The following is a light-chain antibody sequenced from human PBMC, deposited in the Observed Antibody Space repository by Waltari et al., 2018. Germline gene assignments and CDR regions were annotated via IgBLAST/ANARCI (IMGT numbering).Light chain of an antibody. V-gene: IGLV2-14*01. CDR2: EVT. CDR3: SSYRSSNNVV. CDR1: GRDIGTSNY. J-gene: IGLJ2*01. Sequence: QSALTQPASVSGSPGPSITISCIGTGRDIGTSNYASWYQQYPGKAPKLLIYEVTNRPSGVSHRFSGSKSGNTASLTISGLQAEDEAHYYCSSYRSSNNVVFGGGTKVTVL.